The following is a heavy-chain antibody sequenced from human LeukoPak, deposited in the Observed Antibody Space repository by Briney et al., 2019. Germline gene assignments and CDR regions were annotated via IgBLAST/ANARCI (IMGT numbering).Heavy chain of an antibody. D-gene: IGHD3-9*01. J-gene: IGHJ4*02. V-gene: IGHV3-30*04. CDR3: ANGPHYQILTGYYKVRSHLDY. Sequence: GGSLRLSCAASGFTFSSYAMHWVRQAPGKGLEWVAVISYDGSNKYYADSVKGRFTISRDNSKNKLYLQMNSLRAEDTAVYSCANGPHYQILTGYYKVRSHLDYWGQGTLVTVSP. CDR2: ISYDGSNK. CDR1: GFTFSSYA.